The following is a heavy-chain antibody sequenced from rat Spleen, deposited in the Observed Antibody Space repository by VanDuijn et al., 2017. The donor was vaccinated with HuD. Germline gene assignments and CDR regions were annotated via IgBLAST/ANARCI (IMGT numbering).Heavy chain of an antibody. D-gene: IGHD5-1*01. CDR3: AKANWEH. J-gene: IGHJ2*01. Sequence: EVQLVESGGGLMQPGRSLKLSCVASGFTFGVYGMHWIRQAPTKGLEWVASISPSGGSTYYRDSVKGRFTISRDNAKSTLYLQMNSLRSEDTATYYCAKANWEHWGQGVMVTVSS. CDR2: ISPSGGST. CDR1: GFTFGVYG. V-gene: IGHV5-19*01.